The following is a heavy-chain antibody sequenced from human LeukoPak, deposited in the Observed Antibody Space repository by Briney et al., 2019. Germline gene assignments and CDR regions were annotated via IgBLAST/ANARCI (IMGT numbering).Heavy chain of an antibody. CDR1: GYTFTSYY. CDR3: ARAHPYSGSATASNDY. CDR2: INPSGGST. D-gene: IGHD1-26*01. V-gene: IGHV1-46*01. Sequence: ASVKVSCKASGYTFTSYYMHWVRQAPGQGLEWMGVINPSGGSTSYAQKFQGRVTMTTDTSTSTAYMELRSLRSDDTAVYYCARAHPYSGSATASNDYWGQGTLVTVSS. J-gene: IGHJ4*02.